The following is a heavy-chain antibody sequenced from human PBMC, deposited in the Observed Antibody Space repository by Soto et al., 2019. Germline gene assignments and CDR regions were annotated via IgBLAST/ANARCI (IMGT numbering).Heavy chain of an antibody. V-gene: IGHV4-30-2*01. CDR3: ARNYDSSGYHWFDP. CDR2: IYHSGST. Sequence: TSETLSLTCAVSGGSISSGGYSWSWIRQPPGKGLEWIGYIYHSGSTYYNPSLKSRVTISVDRSKNQFSLKLSSVTAADTAVYYCARNYDSSGYHWFDPWGQGTLVTVSS. D-gene: IGHD3-22*01. CDR1: GGSISSGGYS. J-gene: IGHJ5*02.